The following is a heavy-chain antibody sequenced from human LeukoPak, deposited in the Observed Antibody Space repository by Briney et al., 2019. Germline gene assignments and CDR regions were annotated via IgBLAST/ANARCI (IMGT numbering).Heavy chain of an antibody. V-gene: IGHV3-74*01. D-gene: IGHD6-13*01. Sequence: GGSLRLSCAASGFTFSSYWMHWVRQAPGKGLVWASRINSDGSSTSYADSVKGRFTISRDNAKNTLYLQMNSLRAEDTAVYYCARVGGYSSINWFDPWGQGTLVTVSS. CDR1: GFTFSSYW. J-gene: IGHJ5*02. CDR2: INSDGSST. CDR3: ARVGGYSSINWFDP.